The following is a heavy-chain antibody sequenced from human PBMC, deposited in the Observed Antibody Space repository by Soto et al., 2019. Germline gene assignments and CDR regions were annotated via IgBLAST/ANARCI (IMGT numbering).Heavy chain of an antibody. V-gene: IGHV4-34*01. CDR3: ARGTGRVVTATIYYYYGMDV. D-gene: IGHD2-21*02. CDR1: GGSFSGYY. J-gene: IGHJ6*02. CDR2: INHSGST. Sequence: QVQLQQWGAGLLKPSETLSLTCAVYGGSFSGYYWSWIRQPPGKGLEWIGEINHSGSTNYNPSLTRRVTISVDTSKNQFSLKLSSVTAADTAVYYCARGTGRVVTATIYYYYGMDVWGQGTTVTVSS.